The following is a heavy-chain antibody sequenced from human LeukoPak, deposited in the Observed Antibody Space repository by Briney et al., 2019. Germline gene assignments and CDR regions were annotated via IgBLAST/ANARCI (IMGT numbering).Heavy chain of an antibody. Sequence: GGSLRLSCAASGFTFSSSGMHWVRQAPGKGLERVAVICYDGSNKYYADSVKGRFTISRDNSKNTLYLQMNSLRAEDTAVYYCAKNHGSGSYYYYYYMDVWGKGTTVTVSS. CDR2: ICYDGSNK. J-gene: IGHJ6*03. CDR1: GFTFSSSG. CDR3: AKNHGSGSYYYYYYMDV. D-gene: IGHD3-10*01. V-gene: IGHV3-33*06.